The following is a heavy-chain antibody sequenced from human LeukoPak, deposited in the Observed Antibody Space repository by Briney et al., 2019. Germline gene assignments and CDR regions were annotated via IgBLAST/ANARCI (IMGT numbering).Heavy chain of an antibody. CDR3: AGXGSWFGEFLLNYYYYYMDV. V-gene: IGHV4-34*01. J-gene: IGHJ6*03. D-gene: IGHD3-10*01. Sequence: PSETLSLTCAVYGGSFSGYYWSWIRQPPGKGLEWIGEINHSGSTNYNPSLKSRVTISVDTSKNQFSLKLSSVTAADTAVYYCAGXGSWFGEFLLNYYYYYMDVWGKGTTVTISS. CDR1: GGSFSGYY. CDR2: INHSGST.